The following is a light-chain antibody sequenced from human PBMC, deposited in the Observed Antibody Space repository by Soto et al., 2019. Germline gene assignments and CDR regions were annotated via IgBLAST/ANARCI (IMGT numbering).Light chain of an antibody. Sequence: QSVLTQPRSVSGSPGQSVTISCTGTSSDVGDYNYVSWYQQRPGKAPKLIIYDVTKRPSGVPDRFSGSKSGNTASLTISGLQAEDEAEYYCCSYAGTYTYVFGTGTKAPS. CDR3: CSYAGTYTYV. CDR1: SSDVGDYNY. CDR2: DVT. V-gene: IGLV2-11*01. J-gene: IGLJ1*01.